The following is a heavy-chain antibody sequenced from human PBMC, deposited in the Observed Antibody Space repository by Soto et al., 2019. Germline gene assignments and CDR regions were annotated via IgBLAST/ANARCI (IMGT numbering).Heavy chain of an antibody. CDR2: ISYDGSNK. J-gene: IGHJ5*02. V-gene: IGHV3-30*18. Sequence: PGGSLRLSCAASGFTFSSYGMHWVRQAPGKGLEWVAVISYDGSNKYYADSVKGRFTISRDNSKNTLYLQMNSLRAEDTAVYYCAKDSIDNWFDPWGQGTLVTVSS. CDR1: GFTFSSYG. CDR3: AKDSIDNWFDP. D-gene: IGHD2-15*01.